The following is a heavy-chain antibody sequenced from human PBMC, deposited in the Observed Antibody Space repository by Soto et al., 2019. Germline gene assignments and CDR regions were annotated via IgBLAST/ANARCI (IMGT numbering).Heavy chain of an antibody. V-gene: IGHV4-59*01. J-gene: IGHJ5*02. Sequence: SETLSLTCTVSGGSISSYYWSWIRQPPGKGLEWIGYIYYSGSTNYNPSLKSRVTISVDTSKNQFSLKLSSVTAADTAVYYCARDRITMVRGRWFDPWGQGTLVTVSS. CDR3: ARDRITMVRGRWFDP. CDR2: IYYSGST. CDR1: GGSISSYY. D-gene: IGHD3-10*01.